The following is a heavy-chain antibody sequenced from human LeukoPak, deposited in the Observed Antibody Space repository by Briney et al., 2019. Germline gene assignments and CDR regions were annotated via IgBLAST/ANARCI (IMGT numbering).Heavy chain of an antibody. V-gene: IGHV3-30-3*01. Sequence: GGSLRLSCAASGFTFSSYAMHWVRQAPGKGLEWVAVISYDGSNKYYADSVKGRFTISRDNSKNTLYLQMNSLRAEDTAVYYCARGDWNYRAFDYWGQGTLVTVSS. CDR3: ARGDWNYRAFDY. D-gene: IGHD1-7*01. CDR1: GFTFSSYA. J-gene: IGHJ4*02. CDR2: ISYDGSNK.